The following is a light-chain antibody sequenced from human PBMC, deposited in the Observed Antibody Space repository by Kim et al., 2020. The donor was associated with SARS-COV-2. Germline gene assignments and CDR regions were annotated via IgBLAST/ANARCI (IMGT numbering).Light chain of an antibody. CDR2: GAS. J-gene: IGKJ2*01. V-gene: IGKV3-15*01. Sequence: ETVMTQSPATLSVSPGESATLSCRASQIVNGNLAWYQQKPGQAPRLLIYGASTRATGIPDRFSGGGSGTEFTLTISSLQSDDFAIYYCHQYNSWPPYTFGQGTKLEI. CDR3: HQYNSWPPYT. CDR1: QIVNGN.